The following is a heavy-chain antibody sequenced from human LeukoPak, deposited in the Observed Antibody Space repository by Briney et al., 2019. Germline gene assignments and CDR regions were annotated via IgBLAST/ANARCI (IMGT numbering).Heavy chain of an antibody. D-gene: IGHD5-12*01. J-gene: IGHJ4*02. V-gene: IGHV3-64*01. CDR1: GFTFSSYA. CDR2: ISSNGNNV. CDR3: ARDRGGGITVAKPFDY. Sequence: PGGSLRLSCAASGFTFSSYAMHWVRQAPGKGLEYVSAISSNGNNVYYANSVKGRFTISRDNSKDTLYLQMGSLRIEDMAIYYCARDRGGGITVAKPFDYWGQGTLVTVSS.